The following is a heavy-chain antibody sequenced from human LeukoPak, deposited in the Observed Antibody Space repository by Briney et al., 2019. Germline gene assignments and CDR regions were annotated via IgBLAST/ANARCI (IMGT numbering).Heavy chain of an antibody. CDR2: ISAYNGNT. J-gene: IGHJ6*03. D-gene: IGHD2-2*02. Sequence: ASVKVSCKASGYTFTTYGIAWVRQAPGQGLEWMGWISAYNGNTNYAQKLQGRVTMTTDTSTSTAYMELRSLRSDDTAVYYCARARLYDPYAYYYYMDVWGKGTTVTVSS. CDR3: ARARLYDPYAYYYYMDV. CDR1: GYTFTTYG. V-gene: IGHV1-18*01.